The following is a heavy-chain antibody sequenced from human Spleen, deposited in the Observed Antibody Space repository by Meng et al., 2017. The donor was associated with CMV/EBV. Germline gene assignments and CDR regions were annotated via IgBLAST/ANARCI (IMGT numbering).Heavy chain of an antibody. J-gene: IGHJ6*02. V-gene: IGHV4-38-2*02. CDR2: IYHSGST. CDR3: ARERAPYHDFWSGIYNNDYYGLDI. CDR1: GYSISSGYY. D-gene: IGHD3-3*01. Sequence: SETLSLTCTVSGYSISSGYYWGWIRQPPGKGLEWIGSIYHSGSTYYNPSLKSRVTISVDTSKNQFSLKLSSVTAADTAVYYCARERAPYHDFWSGIYNNDYYGLDIWGQGTAVTVSS.